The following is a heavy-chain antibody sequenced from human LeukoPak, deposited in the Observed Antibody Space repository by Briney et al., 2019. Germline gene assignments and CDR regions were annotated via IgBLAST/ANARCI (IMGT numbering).Heavy chain of an antibody. D-gene: IGHD3-22*01. CDR1: GFTFDDYA. CDR2: ISWNSGSI. J-gene: IGHJ4*02. V-gene: IGHV3-9*01. CDR3: AKDSGPYYYDSSGYYYEQYFDY. Sequence: SLRLSCAASGFTFDDYAMHWVRQAPGKGLEWVSGISWNSGSIGYADSVKGRFTISRDNAKNSLYLQMNSPRAEDTALYYCAKDSGPYYYDSSGYYYEQYFDYWGQGTLVTVSS.